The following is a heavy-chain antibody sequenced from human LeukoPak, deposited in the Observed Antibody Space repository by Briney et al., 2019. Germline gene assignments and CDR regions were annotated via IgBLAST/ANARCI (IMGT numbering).Heavy chain of an antibody. Sequence: GGSLRLSCAASGFTLSSYAMSWIRQAPGKGLEWVSYISSSGSTIYYADSVKGRFTISRDNAKNSLYLQMNSLRAEDTAVYYCARDEYYDSSGYYYGWFDPWGQGTLVTVSS. D-gene: IGHD3-22*01. V-gene: IGHV3-11*01. CDR2: ISSSGSTI. J-gene: IGHJ5*02. CDR1: GFTLSSYA. CDR3: ARDEYYDSSGYYYGWFDP.